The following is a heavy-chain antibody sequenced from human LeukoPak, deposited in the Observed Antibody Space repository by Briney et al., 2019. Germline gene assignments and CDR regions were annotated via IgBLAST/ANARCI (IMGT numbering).Heavy chain of an antibody. J-gene: IGHJ4*02. D-gene: IGHD3-16*01. Sequence: SETLSLTCTVSGGSLSGYYWSWIRQPPGKGLEWIGYIYYSGSTNYSPSLKSRVTMSVDTSKNQFSLKLSSVTAADTAVYYCARLGGGGGGYNFDYWGQGTLVTVSS. V-gene: IGHV4-59*01. CDR3: ARLGGGGGGYNFDY. CDR2: IYYSGST. CDR1: GGSLSGYY.